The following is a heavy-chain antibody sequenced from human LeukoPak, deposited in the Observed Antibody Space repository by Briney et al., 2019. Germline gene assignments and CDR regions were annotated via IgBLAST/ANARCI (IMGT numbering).Heavy chain of an antibody. D-gene: IGHD6-19*01. V-gene: IGHV4-59*01. CDR1: GGSISSYY. CDR3: ARDNGQWLKGPHYFDY. J-gene: IGHJ4*02. CDR2: IYYSGST. Sequence: PSETLSLTCTVSGGSISSYYWSWIRQPPGRGLEWIGYIYYSGSTNYNPSLKSRVTISVDTSKNQFSLKLSSVTAADTAVYYCARDNGQWLKGPHYFDYWGQGTLVTVSS.